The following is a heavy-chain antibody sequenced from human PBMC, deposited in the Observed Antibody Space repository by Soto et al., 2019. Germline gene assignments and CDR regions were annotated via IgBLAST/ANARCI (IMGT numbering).Heavy chain of an antibody. CDR1: GFSLSTTGVG. CDR3: ERRRLRPSYFDL. J-gene: IGHJ2*01. V-gene: IGHV2-5*02. D-gene: IGHD2-21*02. CDR2: IFWDDDK. Sequence: QITLKESGPTLVKPTQILTLTCTFSGFSLSTTGVGVGWIRQPPGKALEWLAVIFWDDDKRYSPTLKNKLTITKDTSKHEVVLTTTTGTPVDTATYYCERRRLRPSYFDLWGRGTLVTVSS.